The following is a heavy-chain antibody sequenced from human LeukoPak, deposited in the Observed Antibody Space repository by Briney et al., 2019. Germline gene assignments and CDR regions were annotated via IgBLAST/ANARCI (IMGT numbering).Heavy chain of an antibody. Sequence: PSQTLSLTCTVSGGSISSGSYYWNWIRQPAGKGLEWIGRIYTSGSTNYNPSLKSRVTISVDTSKNQFSLKLSSVTAADTAVYYCARLPRAALRDYWGQGTLVTVSS. CDR2: IYTSGST. CDR1: GGSISSGSYY. CDR3: ARLPRAALRDY. D-gene: IGHD2-15*01. J-gene: IGHJ4*02. V-gene: IGHV4-61*02.